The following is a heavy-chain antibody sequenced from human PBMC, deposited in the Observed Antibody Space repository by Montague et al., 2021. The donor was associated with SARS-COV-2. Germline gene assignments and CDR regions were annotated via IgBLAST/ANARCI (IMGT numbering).Heavy chain of an antibody. Sequence: SLRLSCAASGFTLSNYGIHWVRQAPGKGLEWVTVMWYDGGDKYYADSVKGRFTMSRDKSKNAVYLQMSSLRVEDTAVYYCAREYGTNGYYYYVMDVWGQETTVTVSS. CDR2: MWYDGGDK. D-gene: IGHD2-8*01. J-gene: IGHJ6*02. V-gene: IGHV3-33*01. CDR3: AREYGTNGYYYYVMDV. CDR1: GFTLSNYG.